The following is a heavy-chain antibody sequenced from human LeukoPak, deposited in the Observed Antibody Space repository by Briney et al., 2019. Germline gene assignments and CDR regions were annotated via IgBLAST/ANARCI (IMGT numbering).Heavy chain of an antibody. CDR3: ARDFGYCSGGSCYLPFDY. CDR2: ISSGSSTM. CDR1: GFTFNSYS. V-gene: IGHV3-48*04. D-gene: IGHD2-15*01. J-gene: IGHJ4*02. Sequence: GGSLRLSCAASGFTFNSYSMNWVRLAPGKGLEWVSFISSGSSTMYYAESVKGRFTISRDNAKNSLYLQMNSLRAEDTAVYYCARDFGYCSGGSCYLPFDYWGQGTLVTVSS.